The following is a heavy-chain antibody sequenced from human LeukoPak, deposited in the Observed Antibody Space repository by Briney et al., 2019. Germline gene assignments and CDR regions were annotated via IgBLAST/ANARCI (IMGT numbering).Heavy chain of an antibody. Sequence: SETLSLTSTVSGGSINNYYWSWIRQPPGKGLEWIGYIYSSGSTNYHPSLKSRLTISIDTSKNQFSLKLSSVTAADTAVYYCARHVSMVGGVITHLYGMDVWGQGTTVTVSS. D-gene: IGHD3-10*01. J-gene: IGHJ6*02. CDR2: IYSSGST. CDR1: GGSINNYY. V-gene: IGHV4-59*08. CDR3: ARHVSMVGGVITHLYGMDV.